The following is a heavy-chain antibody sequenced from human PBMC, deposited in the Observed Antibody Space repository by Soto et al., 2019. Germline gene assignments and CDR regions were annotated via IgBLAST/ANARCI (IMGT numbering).Heavy chain of an antibody. CDR3: ARDFWMGPCNYYGMDV. V-gene: IGHV1-18*01. D-gene: IGHD3-3*01. CDR2: ISAYNGNT. J-gene: IGHJ6*02. Sequence: ASVKVSCKASGYTFTSYGISWVRQAPGQGLEGMGWISAYNGNTKYAQKLQGRVTMTTDTSTSTAYMELRSLRSDDTAVYYCARDFWMGPCNYYGMDVWGQGTKVTVSS. CDR1: GYTFTSYG.